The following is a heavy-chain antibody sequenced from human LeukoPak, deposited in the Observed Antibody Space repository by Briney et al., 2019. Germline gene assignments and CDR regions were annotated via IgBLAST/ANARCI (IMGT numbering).Heavy chain of an antibody. CDR3: ARVGFRDRSGSYNYYFDY. J-gene: IGHJ4*02. CDR1: GYTFTGYY. CDR2: INPNSGGT. D-gene: IGHD1-26*01. Sequence: ASVKVSCKASGYTFTGYYMHWVRQAPGQGLEWMGWINPNSGGTNYAQKFQGRVTMTRDTSISTAYMELSRLRSDDTAVYYCARVGFRDRSGSYNYYFDYWGQGTLVTVSS. V-gene: IGHV1-2*02.